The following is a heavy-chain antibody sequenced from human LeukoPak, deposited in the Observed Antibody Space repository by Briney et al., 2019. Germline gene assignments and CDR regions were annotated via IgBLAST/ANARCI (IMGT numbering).Heavy chain of an antibody. CDR2: IYYSGST. V-gene: IGHV4-59*12. CDR1: GVSISSYY. CDR3: ARDQARRLRFLEWPHNWFDP. D-gene: IGHD3-3*01. Sequence: SETLSLTCTVSGVSISSYYWSWIRQPPGKGLEWIGYIYYSGSTYYNPSLKSRVTISVDTSKNQFSLKLSSVTAADTAVYYCARDQARRLRFLEWPHNWFDPWGQGTLVTVSS. J-gene: IGHJ5*02.